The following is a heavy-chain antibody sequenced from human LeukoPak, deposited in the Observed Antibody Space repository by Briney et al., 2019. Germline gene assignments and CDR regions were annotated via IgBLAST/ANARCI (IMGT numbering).Heavy chain of an antibody. J-gene: IGHJ4*02. Sequence: GGSLRLSCAASGFTVSSNYMSWVRQAPGKGLEWVSVIYSGGSTYYADSVKGRFTISRDNSKSTLYIQMNSLRAEDTAVYYCARDLFRDSGSYSLDYWGQGTLVTVSS. CDR1: GFTVSSNY. D-gene: IGHD1-26*01. CDR2: IYSGGST. CDR3: ARDLFRDSGSYSLDY. V-gene: IGHV3-53*01.